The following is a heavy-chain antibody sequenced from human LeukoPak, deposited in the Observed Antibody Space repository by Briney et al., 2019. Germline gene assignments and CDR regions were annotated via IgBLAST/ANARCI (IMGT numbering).Heavy chain of an antibody. CDR2: MNPNSDNT. V-gene: IGHV1-8*03. CDR1: GYTFTSYD. J-gene: IGHJ1*01. D-gene: IGHD3-10*01. Sequence: ASVKVSCKASGYTFTSYDINWVRQATGQGPEWMGWMNPNSDNTGYAQKFQGRVAITRNTSISTAYMELSGLRSEDTAVYYCARGPGVNQYFQHWGQGTLVTVSS. CDR3: ARGPGVNQYFQH.